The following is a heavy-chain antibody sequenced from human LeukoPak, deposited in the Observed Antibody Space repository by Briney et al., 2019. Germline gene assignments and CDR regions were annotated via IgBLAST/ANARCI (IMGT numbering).Heavy chain of an antibody. J-gene: IGHJ4*02. Sequence: GRSLRLSCAGSGFTFKNYAMHWVRQAPGKGLEWVAVISYDGSNKYYADSVKGRFTISRDNSKNTLYLQMNSLRAEDTAVYYCAKPDSIGSGYYYDYTHFDYWGQGTLVTVSS. D-gene: IGHD3-22*01. V-gene: IGHV3-30*18. CDR3: AKPDSIGSGYYYDYTHFDY. CDR1: GFTFKNYA. CDR2: ISYDGSNK.